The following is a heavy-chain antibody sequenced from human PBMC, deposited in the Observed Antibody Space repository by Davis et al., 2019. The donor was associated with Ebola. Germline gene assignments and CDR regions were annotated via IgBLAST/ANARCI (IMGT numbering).Heavy chain of an antibody. J-gene: IGHJ4*02. CDR1: GFTLSSYA. D-gene: IGHD1-26*01. CDR3: ARGGRVGATHY. Sequence: PGGSLRLSCRVSGFTLSSYAMSWVRQAPGKGLEWVSAISGSGGSTYYADSVKGRFTISRDNSKNTLYLQMNSLRAEDTAVYYCARGGRVGATHYWGQGTLVTVSS. CDR2: ISGSGGST. V-gene: IGHV3-23*01.